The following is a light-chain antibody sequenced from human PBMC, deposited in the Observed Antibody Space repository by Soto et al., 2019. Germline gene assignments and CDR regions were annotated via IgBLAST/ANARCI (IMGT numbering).Light chain of an antibody. J-gene: IGKJ1*01. CDR3: QQYNSWPRT. CDR1: QSVYSN. Sequence: EIVMTQSPATLSVSPGERATLSCRASQSVYSNLAWYQQKPGQAPRLLIYGASSRASRIPVRFSGSGSGTEFTLTISSLQSEDFAVYYCQQYNSWPRTFGQGTKVDIK. CDR2: GAS. V-gene: IGKV3-15*01.